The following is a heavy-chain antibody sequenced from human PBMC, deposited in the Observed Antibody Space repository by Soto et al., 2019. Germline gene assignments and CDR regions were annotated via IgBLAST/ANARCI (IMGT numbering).Heavy chain of an antibody. Sequence: QVQLVQSGAEVKKPGSSVKVSCKASGGTFSSYAISWVRQAPGQGLEWLGGIIPIFGTANYAQKFQGRATITADDSTSTAYMELSSLRSEDTAVYQCAGDVQSRGGPWVITTVWGQGTLVTVFS. CDR2: IIPIFGTA. CDR3: AGDVQSRGGPWVITTV. CDR1: GGTFSSYA. J-gene: IGHJ4*02. V-gene: IGHV1-69*12. D-gene: IGHD2-21*01.